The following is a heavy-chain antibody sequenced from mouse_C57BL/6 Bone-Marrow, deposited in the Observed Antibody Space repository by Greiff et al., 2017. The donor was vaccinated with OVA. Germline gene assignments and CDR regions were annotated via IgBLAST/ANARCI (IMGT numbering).Heavy chain of an antibody. CDR3: ARGAYGSSPWYFDV. CDR1: GYTFTSYW. D-gene: IGHD1-1*01. CDR2: INPSNGGT. J-gene: IGHJ1*03. Sequence: VQLQQPGTELVKPGASVKLSCKASGYTFTSYWMHWVKQRPGQGLEWIGNINPSNGGTNYNEKFKSKATLTVDKSSSTAYMQLSSLTSEDSAVYYCARGAYGSSPWYFDVWGTGTTVTVSS. V-gene: IGHV1-53*01.